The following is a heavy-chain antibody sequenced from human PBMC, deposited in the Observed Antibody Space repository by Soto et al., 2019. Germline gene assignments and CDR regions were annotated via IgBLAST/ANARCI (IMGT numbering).Heavy chain of an antibody. CDR3: ARDGYSSCWFFPPYFYY. J-gene: IGHJ4*02. D-gene: IGHD6-19*01. CDR1: GDSVSSDSAA. CDR2: TYYRSKWYN. V-gene: IGHV6-1*01. Sequence: PSETLSLTCALSGDSVSSDSAAWNWIRQSQSRGLEWLGRTYYRSKWYNDYAVSVKSRITINPDTSKNQISLQLNSVTPEDTAVYYCARDGYSSCWFFPPYFYYWGQGTLVTVSS.